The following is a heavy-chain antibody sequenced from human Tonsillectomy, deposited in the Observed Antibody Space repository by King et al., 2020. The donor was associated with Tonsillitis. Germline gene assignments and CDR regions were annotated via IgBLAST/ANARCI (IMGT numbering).Heavy chain of an antibody. CDR3: ATDWDWSG. CDR2: ISIGSDYI. Sequence: VQLVQSGGGLVKPGGSLILSCAASGCTFITYIMNWARQAPGKGLEWVSSISIGSDYIYYADSLRGRFTIPRDNAKNSLYLQMNSLRAEDTAIYYCATDWDWSGWGQGTLVTVSS. D-gene: IGHD3/OR15-3a*01. J-gene: IGHJ4*02. V-gene: IGHV3-21*01. CDR1: GCTFITYI.